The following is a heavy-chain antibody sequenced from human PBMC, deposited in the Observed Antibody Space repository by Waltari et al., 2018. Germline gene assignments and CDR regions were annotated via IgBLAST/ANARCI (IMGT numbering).Heavy chain of an antibody. CDR3: TGPQSDYDFWSGFFDY. Sequence: DVQLLESGGGVTQGGGSLRLSCLVSGFAVSSKFMAWVRQAPGKGLWCCAIIYHGAATYYSDSVKGRFTISRDNSLNTIYLHMNSLRADDTATYYCTGPQSDYDFWSGFFDYWGQGTLVTVSS. J-gene: IGHJ4*02. V-gene: IGHV3-53*01. D-gene: IGHD3-3*01. CDR2: IYHGAAT. CDR1: GFAVSSKF.